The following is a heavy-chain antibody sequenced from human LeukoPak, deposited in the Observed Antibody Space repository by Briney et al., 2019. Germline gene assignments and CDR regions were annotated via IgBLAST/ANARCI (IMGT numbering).Heavy chain of an antibody. CDR1: GFTFSSYA. D-gene: IGHD3-9*01. V-gene: IGHV3-23*01. Sequence: GGSLRLSCAVSGFTFSSYAMSWVRQAPGKGLEWVSAISGSGGSTYYADSVKGRFTISRDNSKNTPYLQMNSLRAEDTAVYYCAKGYYDILTGYYYYYYYTDVWGKGTTVTISS. J-gene: IGHJ6*03. CDR2: ISGSGGST. CDR3: AKGYYDILTGYYYYYYYTDV.